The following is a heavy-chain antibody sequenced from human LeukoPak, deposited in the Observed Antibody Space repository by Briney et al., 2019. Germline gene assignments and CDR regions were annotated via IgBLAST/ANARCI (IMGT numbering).Heavy chain of an antibody. CDR1: GFTFSTYC. V-gene: IGHV3-74*01. CDR2: ICPDGTVT. J-gene: IGHJ4*02. CDR3: VRDFRSADY. Sequence: QPGGSLRLSCAASGFTFSTYCMHWVRQAPGKGPMWVSRICPDGTVTNCADSVKARFIISRDNARNTVYLQMNSLRVEDTAVYYCVRDFRSADYWGQGTLVTVSS.